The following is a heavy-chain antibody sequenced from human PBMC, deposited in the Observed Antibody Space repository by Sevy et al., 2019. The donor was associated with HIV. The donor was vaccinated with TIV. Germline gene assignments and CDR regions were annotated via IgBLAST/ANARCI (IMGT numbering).Heavy chain of an antibody. CDR3: ARESGSSSWNPLGY. D-gene: IGHD6-13*01. CDR1: GFTFSSYS. Sequence: GGSLRLSCAASGFTFSSYSMNWVRQAPGKGLEWVSSISSSSSYIYYADSVKGRFTISRDNAKNSLYLQMNSLRAEDTAVYYCARESGSSSWNPLGYWGQGTLVTVSS. J-gene: IGHJ4*02. CDR2: ISSSSSYI. V-gene: IGHV3-21*01.